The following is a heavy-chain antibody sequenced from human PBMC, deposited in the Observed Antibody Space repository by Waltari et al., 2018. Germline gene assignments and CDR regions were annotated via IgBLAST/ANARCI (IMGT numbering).Heavy chain of an antibody. D-gene: IGHD1-1*01. V-gene: IGHV4-39*01. CDR1: GSIRSPTFH. Sequence: QLQLEESGPGLVKPSETLSLTCTVSGSIRSPTFHRAGVPQSPGKGLEWIPSISYNGATYHNPSLKSRVTVSADSSEDQLFLKLSSVTPTDTAVYFCARQRTHTGFYGKLPVSYFDVWGRGTLVAVSS. CDR3: ARQRTHTGFYGKLPVSYFDV. CDR2: ISYNGAT. J-gene: IGHJ4*02.